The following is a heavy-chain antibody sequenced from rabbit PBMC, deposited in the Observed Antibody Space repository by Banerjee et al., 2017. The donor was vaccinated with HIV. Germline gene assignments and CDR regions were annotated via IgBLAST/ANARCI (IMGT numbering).Heavy chain of an antibody. V-gene: IGHV1S45*01. CDR3: ARGTGYAGYGYATAYFTL. Sequence: QEQLEESGGGLVKPGASLTLTCKASGLDFSSSYWRYWIRQAPGKGLEWVACIDTGVSGDTYYASWAKGRFTVSKTSSTTVTLQMTSLTAADTATYFCARGTGYAGYGYATAYFTLWGQGTLVTVS. CDR2: IDTGVSGDT. J-gene: IGHJ4*01. CDR1: GLDFSSSYW. D-gene: IGHD6-1*01.